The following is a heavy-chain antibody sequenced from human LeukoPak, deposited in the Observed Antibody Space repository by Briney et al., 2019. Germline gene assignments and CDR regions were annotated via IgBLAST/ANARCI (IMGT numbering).Heavy chain of an antibody. Sequence: GGSLRLSCAASGFTFSSYGMHWVRQAPGKGLEWVAVISYDGSNKYYADSVKGRFTISRDKSKNTLYLQMNSLRAEDTAVYYCAKEGSYYMYYFDYWGQGTLVTVSS. CDR2: ISYDGSNK. J-gene: IGHJ4*02. V-gene: IGHV3-30*18. CDR3: AKEGSYYMYYFDY. D-gene: IGHD3-10*01. CDR1: GFTFSSYG.